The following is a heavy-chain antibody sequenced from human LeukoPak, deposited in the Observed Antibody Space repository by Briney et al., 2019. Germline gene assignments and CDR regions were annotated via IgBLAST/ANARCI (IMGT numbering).Heavy chain of an antibody. CDR2: IYPGDSDT. D-gene: IGHD2-15*01. CDR3: ARRRHCTSGSCEDFDF. J-gene: IGHJ4*02. V-gene: IGHV5-51*01. CDR1: GYSFANYW. Sequence: GESLKISCKASGYSFANYWIGWVRQIPGKGLEWMGTIYPGDSDTRYSPSFQGQVTISADKSISTAYLQWSSLKASDTAMYYCARRRHCTSGSCEDFDFWGQGTLVTVSS.